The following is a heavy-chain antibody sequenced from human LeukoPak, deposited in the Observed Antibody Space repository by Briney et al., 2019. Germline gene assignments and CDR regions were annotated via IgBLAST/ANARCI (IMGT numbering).Heavy chain of an antibody. CDR1: GFTFSSYA. CDR2: ISGSGGST. Sequence: GGSLRLSCAASGFTFSSYAMSWIRQTPGKGLEWVSAISGSGGSTYYADSVKGRFTISRDNSENTLYLQMNSLRAADTAVFYCAKDPIAAATMGALNYWGQGTLVTVSS. V-gene: IGHV3-23*01. J-gene: IGHJ4*02. D-gene: IGHD6-13*01. CDR3: AKDPIAAATMGALNY.